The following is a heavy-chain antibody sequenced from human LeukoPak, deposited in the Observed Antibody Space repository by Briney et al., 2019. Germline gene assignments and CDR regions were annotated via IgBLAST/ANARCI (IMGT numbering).Heavy chain of an antibody. J-gene: IGHJ6*03. V-gene: IGHV3-20*04. CDR2: INWNGGST. CDR1: GFTFDNYG. Sequence: GGSLRLSCAASGFTFDNYGMSWVRQAPGKGLEWVSGINWNGGSTNYADSVKGRFTISRDNGKNSLYLQMNSLRAEDTALYYCARDPYSGLYGNDYYYYMDVWGKGTTVTISS. CDR3: ARDPYSGLYGNDYYYYMDV. D-gene: IGHD1-26*01.